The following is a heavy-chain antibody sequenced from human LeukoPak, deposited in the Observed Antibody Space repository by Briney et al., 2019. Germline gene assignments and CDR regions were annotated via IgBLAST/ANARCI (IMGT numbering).Heavy chain of an antibody. CDR2: IYTGGST. CDR3: ARLIAAAGRVYFDS. D-gene: IGHD6-13*01. Sequence: GGSLRLSCAASGFTVSSNYMSWVRQAPGKGLEYVSVIYTGGSTYYADSVKGRFTIPRDKSKNTLDLQMDSLRAEDTAVYYCARLIAAAGRVYFDSWGQGTLVTVSS. CDR1: GFTVSSNY. J-gene: IGHJ4*02. V-gene: IGHV3-53*01.